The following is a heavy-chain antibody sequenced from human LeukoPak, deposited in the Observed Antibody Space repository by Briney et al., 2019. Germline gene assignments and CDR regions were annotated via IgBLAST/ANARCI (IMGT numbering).Heavy chain of an antibody. CDR1: GGSISSGSDY. Sequence: PSETLSLTCTVSGGSISSGSDYWSWIRQPAGKGLEWIGRIYTSGRTNYNPSLKSRVTISVDTSKNQFSLKLSSVTAADTAVYYCARVPEVVTVNGADYWGQGTLVTVSS. CDR3: ARVPEVVTVNGADY. D-gene: IGHD3-22*01. J-gene: IGHJ4*02. CDR2: IYTSGRT. V-gene: IGHV4-61*02.